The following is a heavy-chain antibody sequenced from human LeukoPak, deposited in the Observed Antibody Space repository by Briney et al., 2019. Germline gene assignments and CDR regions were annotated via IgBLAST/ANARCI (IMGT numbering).Heavy chain of an antibody. Sequence: GVSLKISCKGSGYSFTSYWIVWVRQMPGKGLEWMGIIYPGDSDTRYSPSFQGQVTISADKSISTAYLQWSSLKASDTAMYYCARRIAVTGFDYWGQGTLVTVSS. CDR3: ARRIAVTGFDY. V-gene: IGHV5-51*01. D-gene: IGHD6-19*01. CDR2: IYPGDSDT. CDR1: GYSFTSYW. J-gene: IGHJ4*02.